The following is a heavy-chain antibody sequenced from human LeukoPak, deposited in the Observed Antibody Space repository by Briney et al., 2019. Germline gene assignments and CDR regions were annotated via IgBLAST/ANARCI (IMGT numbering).Heavy chain of an antibody. V-gene: IGHV3-33*01. Sequence: GGSLRLSCAASGFTFSSYGMHWVRQAPGKGLEWVAVIWYDGSNKYYADSVKGRFTISRDNSKNTLYLQMNSLRAEDTAVYYCTISPGGIAARPEYYFDYWGQGTLVTVSS. CDR3: TISPGGIAARPEYYFDY. J-gene: IGHJ4*02. CDR1: GFTFSSYG. CDR2: IWYDGSNK. D-gene: IGHD6-6*01.